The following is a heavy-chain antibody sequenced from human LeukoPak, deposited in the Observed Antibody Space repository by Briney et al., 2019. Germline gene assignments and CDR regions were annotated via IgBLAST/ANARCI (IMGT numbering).Heavy chain of an antibody. V-gene: IGHV1-18*01. CDR1: GYTFTSYG. CDR2: ISAYNGNT. CDR3: ARVIVVVPAASVRFDP. J-gene: IGHJ5*02. D-gene: IGHD2-2*01. Sequence: ASVKVSCKASGYTFTSYGISWVRQAPGQGLEWTGWISAYNGNTNYAQKLQGRVTVTTDTSTSTAYMELRSLRSDDTAVYYCARVIVVVPAASVRFDPWGQGTLVTVSS.